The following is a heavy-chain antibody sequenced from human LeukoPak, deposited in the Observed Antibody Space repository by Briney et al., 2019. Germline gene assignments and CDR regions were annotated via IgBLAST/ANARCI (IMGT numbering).Heavy chain of an antibody. CDR3: AKHDGSGWYVSQY. D-gene: IGHD6-19*01. V-gene: IGHV3-30*18. CDR2: ITYDGYYK. Sequence: PGTSLRLSCAASGFTFTSYGMHWVRHAPGKGLEWVALITYDGYYKYYSDSVKGRFTISSDTSKNTLYLQMTSLRAEDTAVYYCAKHDGSGWYVSQYWGQGTLVTASS. J-gene: IGHJ1*01. CDR1: GFTFTSYG.